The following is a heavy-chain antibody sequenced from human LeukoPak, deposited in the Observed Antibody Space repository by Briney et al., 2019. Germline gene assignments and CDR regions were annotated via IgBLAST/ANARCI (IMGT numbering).Heavy chain of an antibody. V-gene: IGHV4-39*01. D-gene: IGHD6-19*01. CDR1: PGSLSSSRYY. CDR3: ARHVGIGAVGGDRRGGVDY. CDR2: MLYSGDT. Sequence: SGSLSDTCTVSPGSLSSSRYYAGWIRRPPRKGLELIGSMLYSGDTYYNPSLKRRVPIPLDTFKKQFSLNRSSLNAADTALYSCARHVGIGAVGGDRRGGVDYWGQGTLVTVSS. J-gene: IGHJ4*02.